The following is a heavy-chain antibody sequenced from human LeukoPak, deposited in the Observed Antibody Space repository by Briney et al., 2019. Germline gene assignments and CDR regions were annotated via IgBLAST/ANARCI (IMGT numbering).Heavy chain of an antibody. CDR1: GGSISSYY. Sequence: SETLSLTCTVSGGSISSYYWSWIRQPPGKGLEWIGYIYYSGSTNYNPSLKSRVTISVDTSKNQFSLKLSSVTAADTAVYYCVRVGTAYYYYGMDVWGQGTTVTVSS. J-gene: IGHJ6*02. CDR2: IYYSGST. V-gene: IGHV4-59*12. CDR3: VRVGTAYYYYGMDV. D-gene: IGHD4-23*01.